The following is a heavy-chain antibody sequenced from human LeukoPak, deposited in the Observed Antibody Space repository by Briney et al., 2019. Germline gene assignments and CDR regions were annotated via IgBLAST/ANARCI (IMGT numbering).Heavy chain of an antibody. CDR2: ISYDGSNK. D-gene: IGHD1-26*01. Sequence: GGSLRLSCAASGFTFRTYGMNWVRQAPGKGLEWVAVISYDGSNKYYADSVKGRFTISRDNSKNTLYLQMNSLRAEDTAVYYCAKDNVIVGGYYFDYWGQGTLVTVSS. CDR1: GFTFRTYG. CDR3: AKDNVIVGGYYFDY. J-gene: IGHJ4*02. V-gene: IGHV3-30*18.